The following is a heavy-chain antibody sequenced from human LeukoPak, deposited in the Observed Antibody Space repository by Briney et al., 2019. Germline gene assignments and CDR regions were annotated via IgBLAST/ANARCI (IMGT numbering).Heavy chain of an antibody. D-gene: IGHD3-3*01. J-gene: IGHJ4*02. Sequence: GGSLRLSCAASGFTFSSYSMNWVRQAPGKGLEWVSSISSSSSYIYYADSVKGRFTISRDNAKNSLYLQMNSLRAEDTAVYYCARERRFLEWFQPRGVPYYFDYWGQGTLVTVSS. CDR3: ARERRFLEWFQPRGVPYYFDY. CDR1: GFTFSSYS. V-gene: IGHV3-21*01. CDR2: ISSSSSYI.